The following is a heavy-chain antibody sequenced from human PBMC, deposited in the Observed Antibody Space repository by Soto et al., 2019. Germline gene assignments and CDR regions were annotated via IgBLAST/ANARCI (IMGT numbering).Heavy chain of an antibody. J-gene: IGHJ4*02. CDR1: GGSISSSNW. CDR2: IYHSGST. D-gene: IGHD3-22*01. V-gene: IGHV4-4*02. Sequence: LSLTCAVSGGSISSSNWWSWVRQPPGKGLEWIGEIYHSGSTNYNPSLKSRVTISVDKSKNQFSLKLSSVTAADTAVYYCARGGGGYYYDSSGYYHFDYWGQGTLVTVSS. CDR3: ARGGGGYYYDSSGYYHFDY.